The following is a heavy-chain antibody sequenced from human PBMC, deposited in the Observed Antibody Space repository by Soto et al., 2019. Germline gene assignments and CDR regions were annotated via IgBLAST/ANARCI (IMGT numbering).Heavy chain of an antibody. Sequence: SETLSLACAVYGGSFSGYYWSWIRQPPGKGLEWLGEINHSGITDYNPSLKSRITISIDTSKKQFSLKLNPATAADTAVYYCAIGPRLWLARGGYWGPATQLTVSS. V-gene: IGHV4-34*01. D-gene: IGHD6-19*01. CDR3: AIGPRLWLARGGY. CDR2: INHSGIT. CDR1: GGSFSGYY. J-gene: IGHJ4*02.